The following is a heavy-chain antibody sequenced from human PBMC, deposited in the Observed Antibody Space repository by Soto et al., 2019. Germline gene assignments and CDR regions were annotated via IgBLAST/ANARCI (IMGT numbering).Heavy chain of an antibody. CDR2: ISYDGSNK. D-gene: IGHD4-17*01. Sequence: QVQLVESGGGVVQPGRSLRLSCAASGFTFSSYGMHWVRQAPGKGLEWVAVISYDGSNKYYADSVKGRFTISRDNSKNTLYLQMNSLRAEDTAVYYCATHPTVTTFRPAYWGQGTLVTVSS. CDR1: GFTFSSYG. J-gene: IGHJ4*02. V-gene: IGHV3-30*03. CDR3: ATHPTVTTFRPAY.